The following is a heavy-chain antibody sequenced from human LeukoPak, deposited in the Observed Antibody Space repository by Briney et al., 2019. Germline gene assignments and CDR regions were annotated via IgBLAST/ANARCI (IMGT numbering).Heavy chain of an antibody. CDR3: ARTMAVAGLSDYFDY. CDR2: IYYSGST. Sequence: PSETLSLTCTVSGGSISSYYWSWIRQPPGKGLEWIGYIYYSGSTNYDPSLKSRVTISVDTSKNQFSLNLNSVTAADTAVYYCARTMAVAGLSDYFDYWGQGTLVTVSS. D-gene: IGHD6-19*01. J-gene: IGHJ4*02. V-gene: IGHV4-59*01. CDR1: GGSISSYY.